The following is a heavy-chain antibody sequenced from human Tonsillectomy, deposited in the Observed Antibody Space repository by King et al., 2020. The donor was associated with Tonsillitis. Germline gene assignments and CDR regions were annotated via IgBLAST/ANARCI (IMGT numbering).Heavy chain of an antibody. CDR3: AKASPDLGGAFDR. V-gene: IGHV3-23*04. CDR2: SGARVDSSFI. Sequence: VQLVESGGGLIQPGGPLRLSCPASGSTLSNCVMIWVGQAPGTGLGGLSVSGARVDSSFIHYADSEKGRFTISRDTSKNTLYLQMNRLRAESTPLYYCAKASPDLGGAFDRWGQGTMVTVSS. D-gene: IGHD6-6*01. J-gene: IGHJ3*01. CDR1: GSTLSNCV.